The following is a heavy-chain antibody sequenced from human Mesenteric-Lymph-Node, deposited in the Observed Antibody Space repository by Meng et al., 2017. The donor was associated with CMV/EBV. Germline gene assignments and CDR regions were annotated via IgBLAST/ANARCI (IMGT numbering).Heavy chain of an antibody. CDR3: GLIGNYFDF. CDR2: IKHDGSDK. Sequence: GGSLRLSCSASGFSFRSYDIHWVRQAPGKGLEWVAFIKHDGSDKKYADSVKGRFTIARDNSNDILYLQMNSLRGEDTAMYYCGLIGNYFDFWGQGTLVTVSS. J-gene: IGHJ4*02. V-gene: IGHV3-30*02. CDR1: GFSFRSYD.